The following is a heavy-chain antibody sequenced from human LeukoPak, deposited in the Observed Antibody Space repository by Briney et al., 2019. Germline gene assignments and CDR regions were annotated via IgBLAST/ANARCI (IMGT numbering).Heavy chain of an antibody. CDR3: ARGRIGGSGSEFFDY. CDR2: IYNGGST. D-gene: IGHD3-10*01. CDR1: GFTVSSNY. J-gene: IGHJ4*02. V-gene: IGHV3-53*01. Sequence: GGSLRLSCAASGFTVSSNYMNWVRQAPGKGLEWVSIIYNGGSTYYADSVKGRFTISRDNSKNTLYLQMNSLRAEDTAVYYCARGRIGGSGSEFFDYWGQGTLVTVSS.